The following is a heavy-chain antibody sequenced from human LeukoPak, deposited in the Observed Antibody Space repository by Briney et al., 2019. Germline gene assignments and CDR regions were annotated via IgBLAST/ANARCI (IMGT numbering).Heavy chain of an antibody. V-gene: IGHV3-7*01. Sequence: GGSLRLSCAASGFTFSSYWMSWVRQAPGKGLEWVANIKQDGSEKYYVDSVKGRFTISRDNSKNTLYLQMNSLRAEDTAVYYCASRTGNDAFDIWGQGTMVTVSS. CDR2: IKQDGSEK. CDR3: ASRTGNDAFDI. J-gene: IGHJ3*02. D-gene: IGHD2-8*02. CDR1: GFTFSSYW.